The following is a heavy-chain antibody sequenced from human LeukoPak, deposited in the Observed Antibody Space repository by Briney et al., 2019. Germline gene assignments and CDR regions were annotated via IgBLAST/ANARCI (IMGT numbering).Heavy chain of an antibody. J-gene: IGHJ6*03. D-gene: IGHD2-2*01. CDR3: ARDLVVVPAAIHYYYYMDV. Sequence: GASVTVSFKASGYTFTGYYMHWVRRAPGQGLEWMGWTHPNSGGTNYAQKLRGRVTMTRDTSISTAYMELSRLRSDDTAVYYCARDLVVVPAAIHYYYYMDVWGKGTTVTVSS. V-gene: IGHV1-2*02. CDR1: GYTFTGYY. CDR2: THPNSGGT.